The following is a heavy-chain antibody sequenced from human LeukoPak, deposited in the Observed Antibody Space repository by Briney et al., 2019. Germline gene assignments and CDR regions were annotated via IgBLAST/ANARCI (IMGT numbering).Heavy chain of an antibody. CDR1: GFTFSTFA. CDR2: LSDSAVSS. J-gene: IGHJ4*02. V-gene: IGHV3-23*01. Sequence: GGSLRLSCAVSGFTFSTFAMSWVRQAPEKGLEWVSSLSDSAVSSYYADSVKGRFTISRDNSKNTLYLQMNSLRAEDTATYYCAKAPDSSGFPSYFDSWGQGTLVAVSS. D-gene: IGHD3-22*01. CDR3: AKAPDSSGFPSYFDS.